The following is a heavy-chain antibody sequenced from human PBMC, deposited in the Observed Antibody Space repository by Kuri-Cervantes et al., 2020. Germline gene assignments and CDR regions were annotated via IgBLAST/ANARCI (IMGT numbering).Heavy chain of an antibody. CDR3: VCVAPGFLESGY. J-gene: IGHJ4*02. Sequence: GGSLRLSCAASGFTFSSYAMSWVRQAPGKGLEWVSAISGSGGSTYYADSVKGRFTISSDNSKNTLYLQMNSLKTEDTAVYYCVCVAPGFLESGYWGQGTLVTVSS. CDR2: ISGSGGST. V-gene: IGHV3-23*01. D-gene: IGHD3-3*01. CDR1: GFTFSSYA.